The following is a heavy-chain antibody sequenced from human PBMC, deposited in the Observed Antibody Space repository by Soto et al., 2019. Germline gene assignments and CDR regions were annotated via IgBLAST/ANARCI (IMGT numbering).Heavy chain of an antibody. Sequence: SEILSLTCAVYGGSFSGYYWRWIRQPPGKGLEWIGEINHSGSTNYNPSLKSRVTISVDTSKNQFSLKLSSVTAADTAVYYCARGRGFWSRNWFDPWGQGTLVTVSS. CDR3: ARGRGFWSRNWFDP. J-gene: IGHJ5*02. V-gene: IGHV4-34*01. CDR1: GGSFSGYY. D-gene: IGHD3-3*01. CDR2: INHSGST.